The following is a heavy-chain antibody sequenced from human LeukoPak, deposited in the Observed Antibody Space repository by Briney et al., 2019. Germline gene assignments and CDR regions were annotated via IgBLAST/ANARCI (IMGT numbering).Heavy chain of an antibody. Sequence: ASVKVSCKVSGYTLTELSMHWVRQAPGKGLEWMGGFDPEDGETTYAQKFQGRVTMTEDTSTDTAYMELSSLRSEDTAVYYCATVFRANIVATILFDYWGQGTLVTVSS. D-gene: IGHD5-12*01. CDR1: GYTLTELS. V-gene: IGHV1-24*01. CDR3: ATVFRANIVATILFDY. J-gene: IGHJ4*02. CDR2: FDPEDGET.